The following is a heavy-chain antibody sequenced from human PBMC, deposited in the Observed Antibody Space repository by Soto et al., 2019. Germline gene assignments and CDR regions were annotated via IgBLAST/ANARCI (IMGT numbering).Heavy chain of an antibody. D-gene: IGHD3-9*01. CDR2: ISPRSGGT. CDR3: ARPPGYISDWYYFDL. CDR1: GDTFIDYY. Sequence: AAVFVSCKDSGDTFIDYYMHWVRQAPGQGFEWMGRISPRSGGTNYAQKFQGRVTMTWDTSLNTAYMELSSLISEDTAVYYCARPPGYISDWYYFDLWGQGTLVTVSS. V-gene: IGHV1-2*02. J-gene: IGHJ4*02.